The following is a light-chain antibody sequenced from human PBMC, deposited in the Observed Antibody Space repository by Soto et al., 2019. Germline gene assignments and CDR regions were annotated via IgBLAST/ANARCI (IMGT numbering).Light chain of an antibody. CDR3: QQYDNSPIT. V-gene: IGKV3-20*01. CDR2: GAS. Sequence: EIVLTQSPGTLSLSPGERATLSCRAGQSVSSSYLAWYQQKPGQAPRLLIYGASSRATGIPDRFSGTGSETDFTLTISRLEPEDFAVYYCQQYDNSPITFGQGTRLEIK. J-gene: IGKJ5*01. CDR1: QSVSSSY.